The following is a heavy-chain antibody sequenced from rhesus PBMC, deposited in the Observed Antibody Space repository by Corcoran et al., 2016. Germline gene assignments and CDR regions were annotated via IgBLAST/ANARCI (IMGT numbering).Heavy chain of an antibody. V-gene: IGHV3-178*01. CDR1: GFTFRDYY. CDR3: ARERISPYYFAY. J-gene: IGHJ4*01. CDR2: ICNGGGST. D-gene: IGHD2-15*01. Sequence: EVQLVESGGGLAKPGRSLRLSCAASGFTFRDYYRDWVRQAPGKGLDWVSRICNGGGSTWYADSVKGRFTISRENAKNTLYFQMSSLRAEDTAVYYCARERISPYYFAYWGQGVLVTISS.